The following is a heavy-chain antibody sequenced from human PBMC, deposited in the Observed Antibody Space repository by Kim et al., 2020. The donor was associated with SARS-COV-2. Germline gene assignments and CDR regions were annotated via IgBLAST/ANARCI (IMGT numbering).Heavy chain of an antibody. CDR2: IIPIFGTA. D-gene: IGHD3-22*01. V-gene: IGHV1-69*13. CDR1: GGTFSSYA. Sequence: SVKVSCKASGGTFSSYAISWVRQAPGQGLEWMGGIIPIFGTANYAQKFQGRVTITADESTSTAYMELSSLRSEDTAVYYCARVSPYYYDSSGYSDPWGQGTLVTVSS. J-gene: IGHJ5*02. CDR3: ARVSPYYYDSSGYSDP.